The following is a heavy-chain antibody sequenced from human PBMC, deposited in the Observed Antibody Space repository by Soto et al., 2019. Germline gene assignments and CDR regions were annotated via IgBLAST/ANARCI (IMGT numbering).Heavy chain of an antibody. CDR1: GFTFSNYG. CDR2: ISHDGSNK. J-gene: IGHJ4*02. Sequence: QVQLVESGGGVVQPGRSLRLSCAGSGFTFSNYGLHWVRQTPGKGLEWVAFISHDGSNKYYADSVKGRFTISRDSSKSTLYLQMDSLRVEDTAVYYCAKDGAPRYCSGRSYHPAGAYWGQGTLVTVSS. CDR3: AKDGAPRYCSGRSYHPAGAY. V-gene: IGHV3-30*18. D-gene: IGHD2-15*01.